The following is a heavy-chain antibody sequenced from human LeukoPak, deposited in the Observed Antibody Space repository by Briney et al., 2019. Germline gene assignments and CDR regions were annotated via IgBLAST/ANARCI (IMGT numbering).Heavy chain of an antibody. CDR3: ARASRWELVDY. V-gene: IGHV3-48*04. Sequence: PGGSLRLSCAASGFTFSSYWMNWARQAPGKGLEWVSYISSSSSSIYYADSVKGRFTISRDNAKNSLFLQMNSLRGEDTAVYYCARASRWELVDYWGQGTLVTVSS. CDR2: ISSSSSSI. D-gene: IGHD1-26*01. J-gene: IGHJ4*02. CDR1: GFTFSSYW.